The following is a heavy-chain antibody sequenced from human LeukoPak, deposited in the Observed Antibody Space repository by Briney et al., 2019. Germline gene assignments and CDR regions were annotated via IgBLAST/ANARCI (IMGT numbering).Heavy chain of an antibody. D-gene: IGHD4-23*01. V-gene: IGHV1-69*04. CDR3: APNRCYGGNCSG. CDR2: IIPILGIA. CDR1: GGTFSSYA. Sequence: SVKVSCKASGGTFSSYAISWVRQAPGQGLERMGRIIPILGIANYAQKFQGRVTITADKSTSTAYMELSSLRSEDTAVYYCAPNRCYGGNCSGWGQGTLVTVSS. J-gene: IGHJ4*02.